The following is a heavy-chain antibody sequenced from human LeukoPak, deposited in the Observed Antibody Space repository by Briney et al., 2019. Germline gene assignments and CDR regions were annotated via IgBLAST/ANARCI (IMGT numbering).Heavy chain of an antibody. CDR2: ISYDGSNK. V-gene: IGHV3-30*01. D-gene: IGHD6-25*01. Sequence: GGSLRPSCAASGFTFSSYAMHWVRQAPGKGLEWVAVISYDGSNKYYADSVKGRFTISRDNSKNTLYLQMNSLRAEDTAVYYCARASGAFDIWGQGTMVTVSS. CDR3: ARASGAFDI. CDR1: GFTFSSYA. J-gene: IGHJ3*02.